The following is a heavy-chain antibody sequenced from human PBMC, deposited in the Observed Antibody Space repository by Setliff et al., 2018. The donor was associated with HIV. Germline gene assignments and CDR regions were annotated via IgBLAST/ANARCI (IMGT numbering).Heavy chain of an antibody. Sequence: GGSLRLSCAGSGFTFSSYWMSWVRQAPGKGLEWVANIKQDGSEKYYVESVKGRFTISRDNANNSLYLQMNSLRAEDTAVYYCAKDLSIAVAGTFDYWGQGTLVTVSS. CDR1: GFTFSSYW. CDR3: AKDLSIAVAGTFDY. V-gene: IGHV3-7*01. CDR2: IKQDGSEK. D-gene: IGHD6-19*01. J-gene: IGHJ4*02.